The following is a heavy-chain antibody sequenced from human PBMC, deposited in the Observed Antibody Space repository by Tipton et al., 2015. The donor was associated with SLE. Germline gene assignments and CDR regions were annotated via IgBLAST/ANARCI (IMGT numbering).Heavy chain of an antibody. Sequence: SLRLSCAASGFTFSSYGMLWVRQAPGKGLEWVAVIWYDGSNKYYADSVKGRFTISRDNSKNTLYLQMNSLRAEDTAVYYCAKDRGNYDSSGLEAFDTWGQGTMVTVSS. D-gene: IGHD3-22*01. CDR1: GFTFSSYG. CDR3: AKDRGNYDSSGLEAFDT. J-gene: IGHJ3*02. V-gene: IGHV3-30*18. CDR2: IWYDGSNK.